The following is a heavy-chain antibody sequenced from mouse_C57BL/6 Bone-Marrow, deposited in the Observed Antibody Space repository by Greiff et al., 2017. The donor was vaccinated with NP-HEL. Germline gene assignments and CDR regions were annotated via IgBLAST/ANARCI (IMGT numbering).Heavy chain of an antibody. J-gene: IGHJ1*03. V-gene: IGHV8-12*01. CDR2: IYWDDDK. Sequence: QVTLKVSGPGILQSSQTLSLTCSFSGFSLSTSGMGVSWIRQPSGKGLEWLAHIYWDDDKRYNPSLKSRLTISKDTSRNQVVLKITSVDTADTATYYWAEGYYGSSYDWYFDVWGTGTTVTVSS. CDR3: AEGYYGSSYDWYFDV. CDR1: GFSLSTSGMG. D-gene: IGHD1-1*01.